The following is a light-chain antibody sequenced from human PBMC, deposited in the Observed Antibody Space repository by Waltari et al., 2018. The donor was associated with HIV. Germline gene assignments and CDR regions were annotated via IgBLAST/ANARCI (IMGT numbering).Light chain of an antibody. Sequence: YVLTRPPSASVAPGQTARVTCWGNHIQTQSVHWYQQKPGQAPVLVVYADVDRPSGIPERCAGSNSGNTATLTIGRVDAGDEADYYCQVWDSGSEPPVVFGGGTKLTVL. CDR1: HIQTQS. J-gene: IGLJ2*01. CDR3: QVWDSGSEPPVV. V-gene: IGLV3-21*02. CDR2: ADV.